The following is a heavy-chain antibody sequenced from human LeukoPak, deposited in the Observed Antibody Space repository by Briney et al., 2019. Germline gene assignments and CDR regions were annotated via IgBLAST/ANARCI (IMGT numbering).Heavy chain of an antibody. CDR3: VRDISGEKSFDY. J-gene: IGHJ4*02. D-gene: IGHD3-10*01. CDR1: GFDFSSYV. CDR2: ISHDGSNR. V-gene: IGHV3-30*04. Sequence: GGSLRLSCAASGFDFSSYVMHWVRQAPGKGLEWVAVISHDGSNRYYADSVKGRFTISRDNSVNTLDLQMNSLGGEDTAMYYCVRDISGEKSFDYWGQGTLVTVSS.